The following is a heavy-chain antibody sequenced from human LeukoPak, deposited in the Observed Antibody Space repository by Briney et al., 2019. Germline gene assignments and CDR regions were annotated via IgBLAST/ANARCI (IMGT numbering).Heavy chain of an antibody. CDR1: GYSISSAYY. CDR2: MYHSGST. CDR3: ARGFRGDNFDY. D-gene: IGHD7-27*01. Sequence: SETLSLTCSVSGYSISSAYYWGWLRPPPGKGLEWIGTMYHSGSTNYNPSLKSRVTISVDTSKNQFSLKLSSVTAADTAVYFCARGFRGDNFDYWGQGTLVTVSS. V-gene: IGHV4-38-2*02. J-gene: IGHJ4*02.